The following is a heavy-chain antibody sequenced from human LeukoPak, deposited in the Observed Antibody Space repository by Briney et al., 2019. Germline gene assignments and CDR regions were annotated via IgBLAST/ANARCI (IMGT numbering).Heavy chain of an antibody. Sequence: PGGSLRLSCAASGFTFSTYWMSWVRQAPGKGLEGVANIKQDGSEKYYLDSVKGRFTISRDNAKSSLFLQMNSLRVEDTAVYYCARDYIYGGQGTLVTVSS. J-gene: IGHJ4*02. V-gene: IGHV3-7*01. CDR2: IKQDGSEK. CDR3: ARDYIY. D-gene: IGHD2-21*01. CDR1: GFTFSTYW.